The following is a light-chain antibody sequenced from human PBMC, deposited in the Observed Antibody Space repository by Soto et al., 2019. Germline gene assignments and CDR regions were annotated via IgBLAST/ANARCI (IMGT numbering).Light chain of an antibody. CDR3: QTWGTGIWV. Sequence: QLVLTQSPSASASLGASVKLTCTLDSGHSTYAIAWHQQHPEKAPRFLMKLKGDGSHIKGDGIPDRFSGSSSGAERYLTISSLQSEDAADYYCQTWGTGIWVFGGGTKLTVL. CDR1: SGHSTYA. J-gene: IGLJ3*02. V-gene: IGLV4-69*01. CDR2: LKGDGSH.